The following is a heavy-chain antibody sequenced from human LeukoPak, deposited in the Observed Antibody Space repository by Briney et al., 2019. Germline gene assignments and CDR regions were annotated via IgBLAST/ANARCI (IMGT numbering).Heavy chain of an antibody. Sequence: GGSLRLSCAASGFTFSDYYMSWIRQAPGKGLEWVSYISSSGSTIYCADSVKGRFTISRDNAKNSLYLQMNSLRAEDTAVYYCAREYCSGDSCHSILDYWGQGTLVTVSS. J-gene: IGHJ4*02. D-gene: IGHD2-15*01. CDR2: ISSSGSTI. V-gene: IGHV3-11*01. CDR1: GFTFSDYY. CDR3: AREYCSGDSCHSILDY.